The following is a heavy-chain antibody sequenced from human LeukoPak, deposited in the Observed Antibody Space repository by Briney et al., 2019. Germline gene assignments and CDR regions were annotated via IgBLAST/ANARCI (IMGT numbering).Heavy chain of an antibody. V-gene: IGHV3-48*01. Sequence: GRPLRLSCAASGFTFSSYNMNWVRQAPGKGLEWVSYISSSSSTIYYADSVKGRFTISRDNAKNSLYLQMNSLRAEDTAVYYCARANTLVVPYFDYWGQGTLVTVSS. CDR2: ISSSSSTI. CDR1: GFTFSSYN. J-gene: IGHJ4*02. D-gene: IGHD2-21*01. CDR3: ARANTLVVPYFDY.